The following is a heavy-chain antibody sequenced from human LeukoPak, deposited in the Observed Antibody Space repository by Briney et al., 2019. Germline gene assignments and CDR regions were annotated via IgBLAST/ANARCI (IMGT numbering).Heavy chain of an antibody. D-gene: IGHD1-7*01. CDR2: IFYSGNT. CDR3: ARGQRNYFRAVDD. Sequence: SETLSLTCTVSGASISTYYWSRIRQPPGKGLEWIGYIFYSGNTNYNPSLKSRVTISVDTSNSQFSLKLRSVTAADAAVYYCARGQRNYFRAVDDWGQGTLVTVSS. J-gene: IGHJ4*02. CDR1: GASISTYY. V-gene: IGHV4-59*13.